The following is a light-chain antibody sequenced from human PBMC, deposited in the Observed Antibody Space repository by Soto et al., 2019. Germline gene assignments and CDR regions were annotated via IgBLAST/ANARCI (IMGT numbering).Light chain of an antibody. CDR2: DAV. V-gene: IGKV3-20*01. Sequence: EIVLTQSPGTLSLSPGQRATLSCRASQNIRSNYVAWFQQTPGQAPRLLIYDAVNKASGIPDRFSGSGSGTEFTLTISSLEPEDFVVYYCQQYHSPPLTFGQGTKVDIK. CDR1: QNIRSNY. J-gene: IGKJ1*01. CDR3: QQYHSPPLT.